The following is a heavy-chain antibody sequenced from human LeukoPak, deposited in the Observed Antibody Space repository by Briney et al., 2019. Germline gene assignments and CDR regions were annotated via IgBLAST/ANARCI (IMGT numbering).Heavy chain of an antibody. CDR3: ARVRGGRYYYDSSGYLSFDY. D-gene: IGHD3-22*01. CDR1: GGSFSGYY. CDR2: INHSGST. Sequence: SETLSLTCAVYGGSFSGYYWSWIRQPPGKGLEWIGEINHSGSTNYNPSLKSRVTISVDTSKNQFSLKLSSVTDADTAVYYCARVRGGRYYYDSSGYLSFDYWGQGTLVTVSS. J-gene: IGHJ4*02. V-gene: IGHV4-34*01.